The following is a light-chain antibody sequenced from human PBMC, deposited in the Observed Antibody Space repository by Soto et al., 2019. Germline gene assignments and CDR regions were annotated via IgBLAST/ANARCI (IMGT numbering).Light chain of an antibody. CDR2: AAS. V-gene: IGKV1-39*01. J-gene: IGKJ1*01. Sequence: DIQMTQSPSSLSASVGDRVTITCRASQSISSYLSRYQQKPGKAPKLLIYAASSLQSGVPSRFSGSGSGTDFTLTISSLQPEDFATYYCQQSCSTLWTFGQGTKVDI. CDR1: QSISSY. CDR3: QQSCSTLWT.